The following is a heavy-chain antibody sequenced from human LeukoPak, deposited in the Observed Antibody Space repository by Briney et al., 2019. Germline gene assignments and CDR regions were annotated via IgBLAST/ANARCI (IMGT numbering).Heavy chain of an antibody. V-gene: IGHV3-73*01. CDR3: MTTVVTPFDY. CDR1: GFTFSGSA. CDR2: IRSKANSYAT. J-gene: IGHJ4*02. Sequence: GGSLRLSCAASGFTFSGSAMHWVRQASGKGLEWVGRIRSKANSYATAYAASVKGRFTISRDDSKNTAYLQMNSLKTEDTAVYYCMTTVVTPFDYWGQGTLVTVSS. D-gene: IGHD4-23*01.